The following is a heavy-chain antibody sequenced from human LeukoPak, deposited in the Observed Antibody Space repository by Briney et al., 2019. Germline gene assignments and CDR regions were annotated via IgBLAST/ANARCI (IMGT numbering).Heavy chain of an antibody. V-gene: IGHV3-21*01. D-gene: IGHD3-22*01. CDR2: ISSSSSYI. CDR1: GFTFSSYS. CDR3: ASHYDSSGYYSPLDY. J-gene: IGHJ4*02. Sequence: KTGGSLRLSCAASGFTFSSYSMNWVRQAPGKGLEWVSSISSSSSYIYYADSVKGRFTISGDNAKNSLYLQMNSLRAEDTAVYYCASHYDSSGYYSPLDYWGQGTLVTVSS.